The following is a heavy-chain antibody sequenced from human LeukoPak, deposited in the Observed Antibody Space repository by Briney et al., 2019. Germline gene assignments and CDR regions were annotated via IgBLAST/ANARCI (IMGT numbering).Heavy chain of an antibody. J-gene: IGHJ4*02. CDR3: ARHWTYYDYVWGSYRPYYFDY. CDR2: INHSGST. V-gene: IGHV4-34*01. D-gene: IGHD3-16*02. Sequence: HPSETLSLTCAVYGGSFSGYYWSWIRQPPGKGLEWMGEINHSGSTNYNPSLKSRVTISLDTSKNQFSLKLSSVTAADTAVYYCARHWTYYDYVWGSYRPYYFDYWGQGTLVTVSS. CDR1: GGSFSGYY.